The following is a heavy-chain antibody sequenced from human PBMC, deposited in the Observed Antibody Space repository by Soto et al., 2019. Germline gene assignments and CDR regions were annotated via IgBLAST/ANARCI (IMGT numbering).Heavy chain of an antibody. J-gene: IGHJ4*02. CDR2: IKENGSEI. D-gene: IGHD3-16*01. CDR3: ARDIGFDYVN. CDR1: EFNVMSYW. Sequence: GGSLRLSCAVSEFNVMSYWMSWVRQAPGKGLEWVASIKENGSEIYYLQSVRGRFTISRDSAGNALHLAMNYLSAEDTGVYFCARDIGFDYVNWGQGTLVTVSS. V-gene: IGHV3-7*01.